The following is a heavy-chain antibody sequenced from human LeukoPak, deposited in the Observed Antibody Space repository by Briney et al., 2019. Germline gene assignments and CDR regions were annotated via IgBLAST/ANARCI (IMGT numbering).Heavy chain of an antibody. Sequence: PSETLSLTCAVSGGPISSSNWWSWVRQPPGNGLGWIGEIYHSESTNYNPSLKIRVTISVDKSKNLFSLKLRSVTAADTAVYYCASLFYGSGTHNWFDPWGQGTLVTVSS. D-gene: IGHD3-10*01. J-gene: IGHJ5*02. V-gene: IGHV4-4*02. CDR2: IYHSEST. CDR3: ASLFYGSGTHNWFDP. CDR1: GGPISSSNW.